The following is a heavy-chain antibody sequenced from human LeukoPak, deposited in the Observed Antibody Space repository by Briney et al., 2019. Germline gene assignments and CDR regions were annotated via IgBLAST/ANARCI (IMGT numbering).Heavy chain of an antibody. D-gene: IGHD6-13*01. CDR3: ARDPGYSRGTGFDY. V-gene: IGHV3-48*03. J-gene: IGHJ4*02. CDR1: GFTFSSYE. CDR2: ISSSGSTI. Sequence: GGSLRLSCAASGFTFSSYEMNWVRQAPGKGLEWVSYISSSGSTIYYADSVKGRFTISRDNAKNSLYLQTNSLRAEDTAVYYCARDPGYSRGTGFDYWGQGTLVTVSS.